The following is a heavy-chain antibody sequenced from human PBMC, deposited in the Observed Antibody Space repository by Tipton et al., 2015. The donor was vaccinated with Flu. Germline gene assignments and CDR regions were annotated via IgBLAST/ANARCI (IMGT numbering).Heavy chain of an antibody. CDR1: GFTFSRFG. CDR3: AKAAPTSPRPGHYHFNY. V-gene: IGHV3-23*01. Sequence: SLRLSCAASGFTFSRFGMSWVRQAPGKGLEWVSIITSGGTTYYPDSVKGWFTISRDNSENTLYLQMNSLRAEDTAVYYCAKAAPTSPRPGHYHFNYWGQGTLVTVSP. D-gene: IGHD1-26*01. CDR2: ITSGGTT. J-gene: IGHJ4*02.